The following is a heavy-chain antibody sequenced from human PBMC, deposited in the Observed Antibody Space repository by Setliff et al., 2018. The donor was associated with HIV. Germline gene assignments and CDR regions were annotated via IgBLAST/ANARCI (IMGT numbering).Heavy chain of an antibody. J-gene: IGHJ4*02. CDR1: GGSISSYY. D-gene: IGHD2-15*01. CDR2: IYYSGST. V-gene: IGHV4-59*12. Sequence: SETLSLTCTVSGGSISSYYWSWIRQPPGKGLEWIGYIYYSGSTNYNPSLNNRVTISLDTSKNQFSLRLTSVAATDTAVYYCARDDRCSGDTCYYYWSQRALVTVSS. CDR3: ARDDRCSGDTCYYY.